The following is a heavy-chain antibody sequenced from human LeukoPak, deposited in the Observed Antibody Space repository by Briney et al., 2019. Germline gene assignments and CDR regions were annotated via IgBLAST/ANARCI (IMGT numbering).Heavy chain of an antibody. CDR3: ARLGSSWSLDY. CDR1: GFTFSSYG. V-gene: IGHV3-30*03. Sequence: GGSLRLSCAASGFTFSSYGMHWVRQAPGKGLEWVAVISYDGSNKYYADSVKGRFTISRDNSKITLYLQMNSLRAEDTAVYFCARLGSSWSLDYWGQGTLVTVSS. CDR2: ISYDGSNK. J-gene: IGHJ4*02. D-gene: IGHD6-13*01.